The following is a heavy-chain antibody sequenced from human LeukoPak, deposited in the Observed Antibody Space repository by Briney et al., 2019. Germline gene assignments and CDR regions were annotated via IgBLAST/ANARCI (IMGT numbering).Heavy chain of an antibody. D-gene: IGHD6-13*01. V-gene: IGHV4-59*08. CDR2: INYSGST. CDR1: GGSISGYY. CDR3: ARQASWLPYFDL. Sequence: SETLSLTCTVSGGSISGYYWSWIRQPPGKGLEWIGYINYSGSTNYNPSLKSRVTISVDTSENQFSLKLSSVTAADTAVYFCARQASWLPYFDLWGRGTLVTVSS. J-gene: IGHJ2*01.